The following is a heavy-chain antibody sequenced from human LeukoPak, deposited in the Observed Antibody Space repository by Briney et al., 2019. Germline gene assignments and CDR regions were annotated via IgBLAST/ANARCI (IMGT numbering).Heavy chain of an antibody. CDR2: ISGDGGST. D-gene: IGHD3-10*01. Sequence: GGSLRLSCAASGFTFDDYAMHWVRHAPGKGLEWVSLISGDGGSTYYADSVKGRFTISRDNSKNSLYLQMNSLRTEDTALYYCAKDITDYYGSGSFDPWGQGTLVTVSS. CDR3: AKDITDYYGSGSFDP. CDR1: GFTFDDYA. V-gene: IGHV3-43*02. J-gene: IGHJ5*02.